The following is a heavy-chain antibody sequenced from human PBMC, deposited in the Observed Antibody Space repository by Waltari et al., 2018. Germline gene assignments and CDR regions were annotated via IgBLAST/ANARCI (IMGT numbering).Heavy chain of an antibody. CDR3: ARGDLHYGSSGFFY. D-gene: IGHD3-22*01. V-gene: IGHV4-34*01. J-gene: IGHJ4*02. Sequence: VQLHQWGAGLLKPSETLSITCGVSGGSFNDYYWTWIRQPPGKGLEWIGEIHHSGTTDYNPSLNSRLTMSVDTSKKQISLKMSSVTAADTAVYYCARGDLHYGSSGFFYWGQGALVTVSS. CDR1: GGSFNDYY. CDR2: IHHSGTT.